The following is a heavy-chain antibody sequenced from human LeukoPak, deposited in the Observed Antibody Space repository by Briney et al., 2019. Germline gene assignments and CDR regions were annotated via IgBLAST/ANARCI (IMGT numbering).Heavy chain of an antibody. V-gene: IGHV4-39*07. Sequence: SETLSLTCTVSGGSISSSKYYWGWIRQPPGRGLEWIGSIHYSGNTYYNPSLKSRVTISVDTSKNQFSLKLSSVTAADTAAYYCARVGEYYDFWSDPYYFDYWGQGTLVTVSS. D-gene: IGHD3-3*01. J-gene: IGHJ4*02. CDR2: IHYSGNT. CDR3: ARVGEYYDFWSDPYYFDY. CDR1: GGSISSSKYY.